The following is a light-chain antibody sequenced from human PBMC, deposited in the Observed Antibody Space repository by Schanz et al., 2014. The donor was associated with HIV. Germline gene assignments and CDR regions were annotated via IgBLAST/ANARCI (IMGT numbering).Light chain of an antibody. CDR3: QQTYNTSIT. J-gene: IGKJ5*01. Sequence: DIQMTQSPSAMSASVGDRVTITCRASQGISGSLAWFQQRPGKVPKRLIYATSSLQSGAPSRFSGSGSGTEFSLTISSLQPEDFASYFCQQTYNTSITFGQGTRLEIK. V-gene: IGKV1-17*03. CDR2: ATS. CDR1: QGISGS.